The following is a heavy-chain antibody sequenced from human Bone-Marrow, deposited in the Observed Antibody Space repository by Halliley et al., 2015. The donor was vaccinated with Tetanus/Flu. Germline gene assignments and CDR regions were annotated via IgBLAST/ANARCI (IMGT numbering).Heavy chain of an antibody. J-gene: IGHJ5*02. CDR3: ARAKHYYDSSPMGWCDT. V-gene: IGHV3-7*04. Sequence: SEKHYMDSVKGRFTVSRDNDRNSLSLQMNSLRAEDTAVYYCARAKHYYDSSPMGWCDTWGQGTLVPVSS. D-gene: IGHD3-22*01. CDR2: SEK.